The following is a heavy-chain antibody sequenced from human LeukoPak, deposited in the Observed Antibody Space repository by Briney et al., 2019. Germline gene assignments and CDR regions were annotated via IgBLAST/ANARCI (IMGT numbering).Heavy chain of an antibody. D-gene: IGHD2/OR15-2a*01. Sequence: GGSLRLSCAASGFTFSSYGMSWVRQAPGKGLEWVSAISGSGGSTYYADSVKGRFTISRDNSKNTLYLQMNSLRAEDTAVYYCAKDMAVATFYYYYYYMDVWGKGTTVTISS. CDR2: ISGSGGST. CDR1: GFTFSSYG. V-gene: IGHV3-23*01. J-gene: IGHJ6*03. CDR3: AKDMAVATFYYYYYYMDV.